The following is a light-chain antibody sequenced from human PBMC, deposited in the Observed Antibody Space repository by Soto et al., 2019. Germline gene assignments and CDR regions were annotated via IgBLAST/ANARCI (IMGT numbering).Light chain of an antibody. CDR1: QNIYSN. CDR2: GAS. CDR3: QQYDYWPRT. V-gene: IGKV3-15*01. Sequence: IVIRQSPATLSVSPGERATLSFRASQNIYSNVAWYQQRPGQAPRLLMYGASNRATGIPARFSGSGSGTEFTLTISSLQSEDFAVYYCQQYDYWPRTFGQGTKVDIK. J-gene: IGKJ1*01.